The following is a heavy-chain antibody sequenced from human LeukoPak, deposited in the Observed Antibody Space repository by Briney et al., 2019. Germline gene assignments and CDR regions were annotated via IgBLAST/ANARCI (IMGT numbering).Heavy chain of an antibody. D-gene: IGHD4-23*01. CDR1: GGSISSSNW. CDR2: IYHSGST. V-gene: IGHV4-4*02. Sequence: SETLSLTCAVSGGSISSSNWWSWVRQPPGKGLEWIGEIYHSGSTNYNPSLKSRVTISVDKSKNQSSLKLSSVTAADTAVYYCASAVVSFAFDYWGQGTLVTVSS. CDR3: ASAVVSFAFDY. J-gene: IGHJ4*02.